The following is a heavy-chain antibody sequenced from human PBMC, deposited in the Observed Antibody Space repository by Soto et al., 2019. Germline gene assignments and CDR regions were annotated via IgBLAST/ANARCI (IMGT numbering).Heavy chain of an antibody. CDR2: INPSGGST. Sequence: QVQLVQSGAEVKKPGASVKVSCKASGYTFTSYYMHWVRQAPGQGLEWMGIINPSGGSTSYAQKCQGRVTMTRDTSTSTVYMELSSLRSEDTAVYYCARQRGYSYGFGYFDYWGQGTLVTVSS. D-gene: IGHD5-18*01. V-gene: IGHV1-46*01. CDR1: GYTFTSYY. J-gene: IGHJ4*02. CDR3: ARQRGYSYGFGYFDY.